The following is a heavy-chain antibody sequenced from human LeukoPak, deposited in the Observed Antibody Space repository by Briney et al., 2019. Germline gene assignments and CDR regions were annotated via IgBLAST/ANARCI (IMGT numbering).Heavy chain of an antibody. V-gene: IGHV4-39*01. J-gene: IGHJ5*02. CDR3: ARGWFGELLGYFDP. CDR1: GVSISSSGYC. D-gene: IGHD3-10*01. CDR2: FYYSGST. Sequence: SETLSLTCSVSGVSISSSGYCWGWIRQPPGKGLEWIGSFYYSGSTYYNPSLKSRVTLSVDTSRNQFSLKLNSVTAPDTAVYYCARGWFGELLGYFDPWGQGTLVTVSS.